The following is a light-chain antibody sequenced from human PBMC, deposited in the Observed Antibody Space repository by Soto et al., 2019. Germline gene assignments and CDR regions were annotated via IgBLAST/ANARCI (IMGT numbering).Light chain of an antibody. CDR1: SSDVGGYNY. CDR3: SSYTGTSAYV. Sequence: QSALTQPASVTGSPGQSITISCTGSSSDVGGYNYVSWYQQHPGKAPKLMIYEVSNRPSGVSNRFSGSKSGNTASLTISGLQAEDEADYYCSSYTGTSAYVFGDGTKGTV. J-gene: IGLJ1*01. V-gene: IGLV2-14*01. CDR2: EVS.